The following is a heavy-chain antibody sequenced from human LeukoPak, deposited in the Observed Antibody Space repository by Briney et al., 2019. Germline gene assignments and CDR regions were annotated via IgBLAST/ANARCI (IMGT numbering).Heavy chain of an antibody. V-gene: IGHV4-61*02. CDR3: ASSRSITIFGVVTTSFDY. D-gene: IGHD3-3*01. CDR1: GGSISSGSYY. CDR2: IYTSGST. J-gene: IGHJ4*02. Sequence: SQTLSLTCTVSGGSISSGSYYWSWIRQPAGKGLEWIGRIYTSGSTNYNPSLKSRVTISVDTSKNQFSLKLSSVTAADTAVYYCASSRSITIFGVVTTSFDYWGQGTLVTVSS.